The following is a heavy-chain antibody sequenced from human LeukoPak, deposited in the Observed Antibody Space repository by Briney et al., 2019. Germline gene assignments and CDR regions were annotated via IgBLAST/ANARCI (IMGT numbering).Heavy chain of an antibody. J-gene: IGHJ4*02. CDR2: ISYDGSNK. D-gene: IGHD5-24*01. Sequence: QPGGSLRLSCAASGFTFSSYGMHWVRQAPGKGLEWVAVISYDGSNKYYADSVKGRFTISRDNSKNTLYLQMNSLRAEDTAVYYCAKDTGASDLEYYSDYWGQGTLVTVSS. CDR3: AKDTGASDLEYYSDY. V-gene: IGHV3-30*18. CDR1: GFTFSSYG.